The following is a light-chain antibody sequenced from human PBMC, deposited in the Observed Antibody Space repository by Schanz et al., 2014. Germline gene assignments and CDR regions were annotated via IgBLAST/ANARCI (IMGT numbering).Light chain of an antibody. CDR1: QNLLHSSNNRNY. CDR2: WAS. Sequence: DIVMTQSPDSLAVSLGERATLNCKSSQNLLHSSNNRNYLAWYQLKPGQPPKLLIYWASTREAGVPDRFSGGGSGTDFTLTISSLQAEDVAVYYCQQYYSIPYTFGQGTKLEIK. J-gene: IGKJ2*01. V-gene: IGKV4-1*01. CDR3: QQYYSIPYT.